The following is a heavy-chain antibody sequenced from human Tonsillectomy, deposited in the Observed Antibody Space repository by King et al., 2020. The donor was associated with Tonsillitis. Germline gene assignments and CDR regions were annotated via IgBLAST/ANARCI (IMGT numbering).Heavy chain of an antibody. CDR3: ARVAYDFWSGYYAYYYDSSGYYFDY. CDR1: GGSISSYY. Sequence: QLQESGPGLVKPSETLSLTCTVSGGSISSYYWSWIRQPPGKGLEWIVYIYYSGSTNYNPSLKSRVTISVDTSKNQFSLKLGSVTAADTAVYYCARVAYDFWSGYYAYYYDSSGYYFDYWGQGTLVTVSS. CDR2: IYYSGST. J-gene: IGHJ4*02. V-gene: IGHV4-59*01. D-gene: IGHD3-22*01.